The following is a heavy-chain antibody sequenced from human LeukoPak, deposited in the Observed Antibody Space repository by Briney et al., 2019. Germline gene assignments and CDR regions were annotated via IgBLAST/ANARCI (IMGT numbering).Heavy chain of an antibody. CDR3: GRDRSDILTGYNDAFDI. V-gene: IGHV3-7*01. CDR2: IKLDGSEK. J-gene: IGHJ3*02. CDR1: GFTFSSYG. D-gene: IGHD3-9*01. Sequence: GGSLRLSCAASGFTFSSYGMSWVRQAPGKGLEWMATIKLDGSEKYYVDAVKGRFTISRDNAKNSLYLQMNSLRAEDTAVYYCGRDRSDILTGYNDAFDIWGQGTMVTVSS.